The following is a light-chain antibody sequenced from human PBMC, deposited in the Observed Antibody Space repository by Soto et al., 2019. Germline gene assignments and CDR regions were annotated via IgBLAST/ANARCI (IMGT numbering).Light chain of an antibody. CDR2: SNN. V-gene: IGLV1-47*02. J-gene: IGLJ1*01. CDR3: CSYAGSYTYV. Sequence: QSVLTQPPSASGTPGQRVTISCSGSSSNIGTNYVYWYQQVPGTAPKLLIYSNNQRPSGVPDRFSGSKSDNTASLTISGLQAEDEADYYCCSYAGSYTYVFGTGTKLTVL. CDR1: SSNIGTNY.